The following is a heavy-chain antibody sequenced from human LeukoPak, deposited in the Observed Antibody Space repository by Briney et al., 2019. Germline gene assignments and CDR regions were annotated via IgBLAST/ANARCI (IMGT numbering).Heavy chain of an antibody. V-gene: IGHV3-30*03. J-gene: IGHJ4*02. CDR1: GFTFSSYS. CDR3: ARPTSWHEGHFDY. Sequence: GGSLRLSCAASGFTFSSYSMNWVRQAPGKGLEWVAIISYDGSNRYYVDSVKGRFTISRDNSKNTLYLQMDSLRAEDTAVYYCARPTSWHEGHFDYWGQGTLVTVSS. D-gene: IGHD5-12*01. CDR2: ISYDGSNR.